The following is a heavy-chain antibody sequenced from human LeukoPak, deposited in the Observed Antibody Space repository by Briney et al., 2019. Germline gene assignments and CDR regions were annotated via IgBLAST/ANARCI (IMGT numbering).Heavy chain of an antibody. CDR2: ISYDGSNK. J-gene: IGHJ4*02. CDR1: GFTFSSYA. D-gene: IGHD1-1*01. Sequence: GGSLRLSCAASGFTFSSYAMHWVRQAPGKGLEWVAVISYDGSNKYYADSVKGRFTISRDNSKNTLYLQMNSLRAEDTAVYYCAKEALDKPNLDYWGQGTLVTVSS. CDR3: AKEALDKPNLDY. V-gene: IGHV3-30-3*01.